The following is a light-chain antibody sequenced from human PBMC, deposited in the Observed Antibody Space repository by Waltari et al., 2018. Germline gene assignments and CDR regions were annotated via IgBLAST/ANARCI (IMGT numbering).Light chain of an antibody. CDR1: QDIRHD. J-gene: IGKJ1*01. V-gene: IGKV1-6*01. CDR3: LQDYTYPRT. CDR2: GAS. Sequence: AIQMTQSPSSLSVSVGDRVTITCRASQDIRHDLGWYQQKPGQAPKLLIYGASSLQSGVPARFSGSGSGTDFTLTISSLQPEDCATYYCLQDYTYPRTFGRGTRVEI.